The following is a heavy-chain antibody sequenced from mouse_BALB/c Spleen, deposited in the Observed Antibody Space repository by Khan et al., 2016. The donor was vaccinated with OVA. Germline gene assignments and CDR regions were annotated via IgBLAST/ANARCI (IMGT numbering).Heavy chain of an antibody. CDR3: ARSKKIVATYFDY. J-gene: IGHJ2*01. D-gene: IGHD1-1*01. V-gene: IGHV1S81*02. CDR1: GYTFTSYW. CDR2: TNPTNGRT. Sequence: QVQLQQSGAELVKAGASVKMSCKASGYTFTSYWMHWVKQRLGQGLEWFAETNPTNGRTYYNEKFKSKATLTVDKSSSTAYMLLSGPTFGDSAVYYCARSKKIVATYFDYWGQGTTLTVSS.